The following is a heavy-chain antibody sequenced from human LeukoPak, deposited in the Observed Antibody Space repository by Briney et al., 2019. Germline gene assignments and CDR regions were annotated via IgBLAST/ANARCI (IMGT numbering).Heavy chain of an antibody. D-gene: IGHD2-2*01. CDR3: AKDLYPSATMPFDN. CDR1: GFTFSSYA. V-gene: IGHV3-23*01. CDR2: ISNSGGNT. J-gene: IGHJ4*02. Sequence: GGSLRLSCATSGFTFSSYAMSWVRQAPGKGLEWVSGISNSGGNTYHTDSVKGRFTISRDNSVDTLYLQMNSLRTEDTAVYFCAKDLYPSATMPFDNCGQGTLVTVSS.